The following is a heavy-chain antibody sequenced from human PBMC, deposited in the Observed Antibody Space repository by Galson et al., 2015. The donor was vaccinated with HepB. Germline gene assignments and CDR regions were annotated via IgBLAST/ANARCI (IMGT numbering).Heavy chain of an antibody. CDR3: AREGHLYGDYLPYYYYYGMDV. J-gene: IGHJ6*02. D-gene: IGHD4-17*01. Sequence: SLRLSCAASGFTFSSYSMNWVRQAPGKGLEWVSSISSSSSYIYYADSVKGRFTISRDNAKNSLYLQMNSLRAEGTAVYYCAREGHLYGDYLPYYYYYGMDVWGQGTTVTVSS. CDR1: GFTFSSYS. CDR2: ISSSSSYI. V-gene: IGHV3-21*01.